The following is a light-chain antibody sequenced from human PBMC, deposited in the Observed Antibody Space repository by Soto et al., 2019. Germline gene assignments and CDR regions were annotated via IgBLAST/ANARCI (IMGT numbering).Light chain of an antibody. CDR1: SSDVGSYNR. CDR2: EVS. J-gene: IGLJ1*01. CDR3: YPSTSSNTYV. Sequence: QSVLTQPPSVSGSPGQSVTISCTGTSSDVGSYNRVSWYQQPPGTAPKVMIYEVSNRPSGVPDRFSGSKSGNTASLTISGLQPEDEADYYCYPSTSSNTYVFGTGTKVTVL. V-gene: IGLV2-18*02.